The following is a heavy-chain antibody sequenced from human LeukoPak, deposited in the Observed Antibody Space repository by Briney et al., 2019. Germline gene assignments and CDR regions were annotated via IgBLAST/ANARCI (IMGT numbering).Heavy chain of an antibody. CDR3: ARGYCSSASCQRKVLYGYYYFGMDV. Sequence: ASVNVSCKVSGYTLTELSMHWVRQAPGKGLEWMGGFDPEDGETIYAQQFKGRVTMTEDPSTATAHMNLTLLRSEATAVISCARGYCSSASCQRKVLYGYYYFGMDVWGQGTSVTVPS. V-gene: IGHV1-24*01. D-gene: IGHD2-2*01. CDR2: FDPEDGET. J-gene: IGHJ6*02. CDR1: GYTLTELS.